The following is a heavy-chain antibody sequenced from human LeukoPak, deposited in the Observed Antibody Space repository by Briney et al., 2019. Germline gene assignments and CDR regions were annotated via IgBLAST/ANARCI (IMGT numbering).Heavy chain of an antibody. CDR3: ARDSGTTGEVKFDP. CDR2: ISGSGVI. D-gene: IGHD3-10*01. Sequence: KPSETLSLTCAVYGGSFSGYYWSWIRQSAGMGLEWIGRISGSGVITYNPSLKSRVILSLDTSNNHFSLKLISVTAADTAVYYCARDSGTTGEVKFDPWGQGMLVTVSS. CDR1: GGSFSGYY. J-gene: IGHJ5*02. V-gene: IGHV4-4*07.